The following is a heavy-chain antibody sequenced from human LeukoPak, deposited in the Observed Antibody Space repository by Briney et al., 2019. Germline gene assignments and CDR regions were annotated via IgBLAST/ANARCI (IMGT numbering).Heavy chain of an antibody. Sequence: SETLSLTCTVSGGSISSYYWSWIRQPPGKGLEWIGYIYYSGSTNYTPSLKSRVTISVDTSKNQFSLKLSSVTAADTAVYYCASRNRVAGFFNYWGQGTLVTVSS. CDR2: IYYSGST. J-gene: IGHJ4*02. D-gene: IGHD6-19*01. V-gene: IGHV4-59*01. CDR1: GGSISSYY. CDR3: ASRNRVAGFFNY.